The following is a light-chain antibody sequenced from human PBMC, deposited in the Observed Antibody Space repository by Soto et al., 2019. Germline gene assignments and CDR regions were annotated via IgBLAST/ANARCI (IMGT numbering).Light chain of an antibody. Sequence: VLAQTPGELSWSAGERSTRSSRASQSVSSNHLAWYQQKPGQAPRLLIYGGSSRATGIPDRFSGSGSGTDFTLTISRLEPEDFAVYSCQQYANLPITFGQGTRLEIK. CDR2: GGS. J-gene: IGKJ5*01. V-gene: IGKV3-20*01. CDR1: QSVSSNH. CDR3: QQYANLPIT.